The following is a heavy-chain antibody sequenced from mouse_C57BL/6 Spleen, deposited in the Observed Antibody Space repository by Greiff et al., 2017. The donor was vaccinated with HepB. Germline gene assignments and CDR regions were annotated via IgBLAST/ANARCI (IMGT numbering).Heavy chain of an antibody. CDR3: AREGYDRAYWYFDV. D-gene: IGHD2-2*01. Sequence: EVHLVESEGGLVQPGSSMKLSCTASGFTFSDYYMAWVRQVPEKGLEWVANINYDGSSTYYLDSLKSRFIISRDNAKNILYLQMSSLKSEDTATYYCAREGYDRAYWYFDVWGTGTTVTVSS. J-gene: IGHJ1*03. V-gene: IGHV5-16*01. CDR2: INYDGSST. CDR1: GFTFSDYY.